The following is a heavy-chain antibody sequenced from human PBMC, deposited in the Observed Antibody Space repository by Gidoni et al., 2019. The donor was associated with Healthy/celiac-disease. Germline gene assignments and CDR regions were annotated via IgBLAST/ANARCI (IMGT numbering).Heavy chain of an antibody. D-gene: IGHD1-26*01. CDR3: ARTEGSPELDP. CDR1: GGSISSSSYY. Sequence: QLQLQESGPGLVKPSETLSLTCTVSGGSISSSSYYWGWIRQPPGKGLEWIGSIYYSGSTYYNPSLKSRVTISVDTSKNQFSLKLSSVTAADTAVYYCARTEGSPELDPWGQGTLVTVSS. CDR2: IYYSGST. J-gene: IGHJ5*02. V-gene: IGHV4-39*01.